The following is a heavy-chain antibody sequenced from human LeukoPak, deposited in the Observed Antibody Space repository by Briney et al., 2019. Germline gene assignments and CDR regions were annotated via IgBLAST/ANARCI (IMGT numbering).Heavy chain of an antibody. J-gene: IGHJ5*02. D-gene: IGHD2-15*01. CDR2: ISSSSSYT. CDR3: ARDRYCSGGSCYGWFDP. V-gene: IGHV3-11*06. Sequence: PGGSLRLSCAASGFTFSDYYMSWIRQAPGKGLEWVSYISSSSSYTKYADSVEGRFTISRDNAKNELYLQMNSLRAEDTAVYHCARDRYCSGGSCYGWFDPWGQGTLVTVSS. CDR1: GFTFSDYY.